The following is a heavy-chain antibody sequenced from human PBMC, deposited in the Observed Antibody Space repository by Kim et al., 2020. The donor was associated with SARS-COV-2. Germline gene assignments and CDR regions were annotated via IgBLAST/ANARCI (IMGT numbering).Heavy chain of an antibody. J-gene: IGHJ2*01. Sequence: AASVKSRFTTSRDNSKDTLYLQMNGLNADDTAVYYCAKARGYENNYWYFDFWRRGTLVTVSS. V-gene: IGHV3-23*01. CDR3: AKARGYENNYWYFDF. D-gene: IGHD5-12*01.